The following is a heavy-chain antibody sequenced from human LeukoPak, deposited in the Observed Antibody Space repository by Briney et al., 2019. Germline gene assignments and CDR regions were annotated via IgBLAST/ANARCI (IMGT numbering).Heavy chain of an antibody. J-gene: IGHJ4*02. D-gene: IGHD2-15*01. Sequence: GGSLRLSCAASGFTFSSYGMHWVRQAPGKGLEWVAFIRYDGSNKYYADSVKGRFTISRDNSKNTLYLQMNSLIAEDTAVYYCAKGPPGCRGGSCYSNFDLWGQGTLVSVSS. CDR1: GFTFSSYG. V-gene: IGHV3-30*02. CDR2: IRYDGSNK. CDR3: AKGPPGCRGGSCYSNFDL.